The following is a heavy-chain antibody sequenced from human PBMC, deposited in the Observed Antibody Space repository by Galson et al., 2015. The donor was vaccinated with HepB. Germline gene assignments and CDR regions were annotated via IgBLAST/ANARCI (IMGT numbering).Heavy chain of an antibody. J-gene: IGHJ4*02. CDR2: MRIDGSYK. CDR3: AKLSIEWRRFGNNDY. D-gene: IGHD5-12*01. V-gene: IGHV3-30*02. Sequence: SLRLSCAASGLSLSNYDMHWVRQAPGKGLEWVAFMRIDGSYKFYAESVKGRFTVSRDNSKNTLFLQMNSLRPEDTAVYYCAKLSIEWRRFGNNDYWGQGTLVAVSS. CDR1: GLSLSNYD.